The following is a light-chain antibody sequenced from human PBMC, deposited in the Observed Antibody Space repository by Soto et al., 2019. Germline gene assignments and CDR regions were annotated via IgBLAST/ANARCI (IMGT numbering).Light chain of an antibody. J-gene: IGLJ3*02. CDR2: GVS. CDR3: CSYVDTDTWV. CDR1: NSDVGGYNY. Sequence: QSVLTHPRSVSWSPGHSVTISCTGTNSDVGGYNYVSWYQQYPGKAPKLMISGVSERPSGVPDRFSGSKSGNTASLTISGLKAEDEADYYCCSYVDTDTWVFGGWNK. V-gene: IGLV2-11*01.